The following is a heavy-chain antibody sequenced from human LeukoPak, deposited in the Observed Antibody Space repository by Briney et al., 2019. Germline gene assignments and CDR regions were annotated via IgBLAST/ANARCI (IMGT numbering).Heavy chain of an antibody. CDR1: GFTFSSSA. J-gene: IGHJ4*02. D-gene: IGHD5-24*01. V-gene: IGHV3-23*01. CDR2: ISGSSSGGST. Sequence: PGGSLRLSCAASGFTFSSSAMSWVRQAPGKGLEWVSNISGSSSGGSTYYADSVKGRFTISRDNPKNTLYLQMNSLRAEDTAVYYCAKSGYNRFDYWGQGTLVAVSS. CDR3: AKSGYNRFDY.